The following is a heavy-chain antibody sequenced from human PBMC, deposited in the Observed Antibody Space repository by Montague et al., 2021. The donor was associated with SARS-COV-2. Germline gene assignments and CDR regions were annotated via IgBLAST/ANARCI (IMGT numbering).Heavy chain of an antibody. CDR3: ARGVEQWLWEPNYYYYYGMDV. Sequence: SETLSLTCAVYGGSFSGYYWSWIRQPPGKGLEWIGEINHSGSTNYSPSLKSRVTISVDTSKNQFSLKLSSVTAADTAVYYCARGVEQWLWEPNYYYYYGMDVWGQGTTVTVSS. J-gene: IGHJ6*02. CDR1: GGSFSGYY. V-gene: IGHV4-34*01. CDR2: INHSGST. D-gene: IGHD6-19*01.